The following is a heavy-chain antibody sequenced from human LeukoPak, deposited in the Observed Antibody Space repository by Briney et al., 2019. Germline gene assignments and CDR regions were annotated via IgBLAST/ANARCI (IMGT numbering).Heavy chain of an antibody. V-gene: IGHV4-39*01. CDR1: VGSISSSSYY. Sequence: SETLSLTCTVSVGSISSSSYYWGWIRQPPGKGLEWIGSLYYSGSTYYNPSLKSRVTISVDTSKNQFSLKLSSVTAADTAVYYCARVPTVTFFDYWGQGTLVTVS. J-gene: IGHJ4*02. CDR2: LYYSGST. CDR3: ARVPTVTFFDY. D-gene: IGHD4-17*01.